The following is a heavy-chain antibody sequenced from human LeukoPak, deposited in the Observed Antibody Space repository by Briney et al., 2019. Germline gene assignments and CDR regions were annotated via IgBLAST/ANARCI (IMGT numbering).Heavy chain of an antibody. D-gene: IGHD6-19*01. CDR2: IWYDGSNK. V-gene: IGHV3-33*01. CDR1: GFTFSSYG. Sequence: GRSLRLSCAASGFTFSSYGMRWVRQAPGKGLEWVAVIWYDGSNKYYADSVKGRFTISRDNSKNTLYLQMNSLRAEDTAVYYCARDIYSSGWYPDYWGQGTLVTVSS. CDR3: ARDIYSSGWYPDY. J-gene: IGHJ4*02.